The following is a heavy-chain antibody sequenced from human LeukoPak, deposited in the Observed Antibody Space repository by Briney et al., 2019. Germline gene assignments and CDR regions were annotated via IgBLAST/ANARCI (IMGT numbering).Heavy chain of an antibody. Sequence: PSETLSLTCTVSGGSISSSSYYWGWIRQPPGKGLEWIGSIYYSGSTYYNPSLKSRVTISVDTSKNQFSLKLSSVTAADTAVYYCAGNRVLRYFDWSPFPTPLDYWGQGTLVTVSS. J-gene: IGHJ4*02. D-gene: IGHD3-9*01. V-gene: IGHV4-39*07. CDR2: IYYSGST. CDR1: GGSISSSSYY. CDR3: AGNRVLRYFDWSPFPTPLDY.